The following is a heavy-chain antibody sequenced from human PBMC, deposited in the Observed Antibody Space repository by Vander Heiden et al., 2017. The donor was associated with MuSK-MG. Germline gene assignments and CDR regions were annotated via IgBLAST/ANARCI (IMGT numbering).Heavy chain of an antibody. CDR3: ERDRTRRDVRYF. V-gene: IGHV4-39*02. D-gene: IGHD1-1*01. CDR2: IHYGGNI. CDR1: GVAISSRVYY. Sequence: ETLSLTCAVSGVAISSRVYYWGWIRQPPGKGLEWIGSIHYGGNIYSNPSLKSRVTISLDTSKTHFSLRLSSVTAADTAVDDCERDRTRRDVRYFWGHG. J-gene: IGHJ1*01.